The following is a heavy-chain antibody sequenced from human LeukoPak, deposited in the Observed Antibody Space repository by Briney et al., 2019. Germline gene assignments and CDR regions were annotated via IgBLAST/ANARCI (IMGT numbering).Heavy chain of an antibody. CDR1: GGSISSYY. V-gene: IGHV4-59*01. CDR3: ARFGWLRSDWFDY. J-gene: IGHJ4*02. CDR2: IYYSGST. Sequence: SETLSLTCTVSGGSISSYYWSWIRQPPGKGLEWIGYIYYSGSTNYNPSLKSRVTISVDTPKNQFSLKLGSVTAADTAVYYCARFGWLRSDWFDYWGQGTLSPSPQ. D-gene: IGHD5-12*01.